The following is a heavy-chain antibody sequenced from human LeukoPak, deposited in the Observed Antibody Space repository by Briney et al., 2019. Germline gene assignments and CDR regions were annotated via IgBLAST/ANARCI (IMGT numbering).Heavy chain of an antibody. CDR2: INSDGSST. V-gene: IGHV3-74*01. Sequence: GGSLRLSRAASGFTFSSYWMHWVRQAPGKGLVWVSRINSDGSSTSYADSEKGRFTTSRDNAKNTLYLQMNSLRAEDTAVYYCARVKAAAPRYWGQGTLVTVSS. D-gene: IGHD6-13*01. CDR1: GFTFSSYW. J-gene: IGHJ4*02. CDR3: ARVKAAAPRY.